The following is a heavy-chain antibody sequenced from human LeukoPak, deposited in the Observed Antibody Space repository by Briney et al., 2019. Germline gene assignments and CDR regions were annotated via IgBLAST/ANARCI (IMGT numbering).Heavy chain of an antibody. D-gene: IGHD1-20*01. J-gene: IGHJ3*02. CDR3: AREGNWNDVATKHRGAFDI. V-gene: IGHV1-69*13. CDR1: GGTFGSYA. Sequence: SVKVSCKASGGTFGSYAISWVRQAPGQGLEWMGGIIPIFGTANYAQKFQGRVTITADESTSTAYMELSSLRSEDTAVYYCAREGNWNDVATKHRGAFDIWGQGTMVTVSS. CDR2: IIPIFGTA.